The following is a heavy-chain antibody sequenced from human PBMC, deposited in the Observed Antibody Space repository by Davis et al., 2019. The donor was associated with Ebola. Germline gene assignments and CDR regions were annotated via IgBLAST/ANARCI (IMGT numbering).Heavy chain of an antibody. CDR3: ATAPL. CDR1: RFTFSNFA. Sequence: GESLKISCAASRFTFSNFAMHWVRQAPGKGLEWLAVISSDGSETNYTDSVKGRFTVSRDNSKNTMYLEVKSLRGDDTAVYYCATAPLWGQGTLVTVSS. V-gene: IGHV3-30*04. CDR2: ISSDGSET. J-gene: IGHJ4*02.